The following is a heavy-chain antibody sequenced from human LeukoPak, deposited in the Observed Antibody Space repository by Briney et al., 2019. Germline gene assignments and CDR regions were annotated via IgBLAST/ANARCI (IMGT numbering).Heavy chain of an antibody. CDR1: GGSISSYY. Sequence: PSETLSLTCTVSGGSISSYYWSWIRQPPGKGLEWIGYIYYSGSTNYNPSLKSRVTISVDTSKNQSSLKLSSVTAADTAVYYCARSGYCSGGSCFFYFDYWGQGTLVTVSS. J-gene: IGHJ4*02. CDR3: ARSGYCSGGSCFFYFDY. D-gene: IGHD2-15*01. CDR2: IYYSGST. V-gene: IGHV4-59*01.